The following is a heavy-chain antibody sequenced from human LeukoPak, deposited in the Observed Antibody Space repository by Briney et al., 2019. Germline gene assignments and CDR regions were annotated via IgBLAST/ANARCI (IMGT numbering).Heavy chain of an antibody. Sequence: QPGGSLRLSCAASGFTFSSYAMGWVRQAPGKGLEWVSAISGSGGSTYYADSVKGRFTISRDNSKNTLYLQMNSLRAEDTAVYYCAKGTGDDYYYYYMDVWGKGTTVTVSS. CDR1: GFTFSSYA. CDR2: ISGSGGST. CDR3: AKGTGDDYYYYYMDV. J-gene: IGHJ6*03. V-gene: IGHV3-23*01. D-gene: IGHD7-27*01.